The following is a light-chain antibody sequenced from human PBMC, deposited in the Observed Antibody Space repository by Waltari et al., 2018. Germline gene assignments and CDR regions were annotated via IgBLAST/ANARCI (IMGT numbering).Light chain of an antibody. Sequence: QSALTQPASVSGSPGQSITITCPGSSADVGGYNLGSWYQHHPGQAPRLLIYEVKARPSGIPSRFSGSKSGNTASLTISGLQIEDEADYYCCSYGGVNTLGVLFGGGSKLTV. CDR2: EVK. J-gene: IGLJ2*01. CDR3: CSYGGVNTLGVL. V-gene: IGLV2-23*02. CDR1: SADVGGYNL.